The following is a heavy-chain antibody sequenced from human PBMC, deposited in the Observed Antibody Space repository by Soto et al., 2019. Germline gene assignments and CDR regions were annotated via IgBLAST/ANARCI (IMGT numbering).Heavy chain of an antibody. CDR3: ARERPGTNPNYMEV. V-gene: IGHV4-59*11. Sequence: QVQLQESGPGLVKPSENLSLTCTVSVCSISGLYWCWILQPPGKGLEWFGFIYYSGSTRYHPSLKSRVTISVNTSKNQFTLRLSSVTAADTAVYYCARERPGTNPNYMEVSGKGTTVSVSS. CDR1: VCSISGLY. CDR2: IYYSGST. J-gene: IGHJ6*03. D-gene: IGHD1-7*01.